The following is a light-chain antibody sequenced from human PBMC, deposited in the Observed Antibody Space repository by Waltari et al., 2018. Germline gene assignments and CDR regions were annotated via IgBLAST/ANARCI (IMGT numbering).Light chain of an antibody. CDR3: QSYDSSLSGWV. V-gene: IGLV1-40*01. Sequence: QPALTQPPTVSAAPGQRVTIPCPGTRSNIGAGPDVHWYLQLPGKAPKRLIYGNTNRPSGVPDRFSGSKSGTSASLAITGLQADDEADYYCQSYDSSLSGWVFGGGTKLTVL. CDR1: RSNIGAGPD. CDR2: GNT. J-gene: IGLJ3*02.